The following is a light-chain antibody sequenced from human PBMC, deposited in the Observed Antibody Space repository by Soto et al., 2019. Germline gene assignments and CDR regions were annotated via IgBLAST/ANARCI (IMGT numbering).Light chain of an antibody. J-gene: IGLJ1*01. CDR1: SSDVGGYDY. CDR3: SSYTGGNPSYV. Sequence: QSALTQPPSASGSPGQSVTISCTGTSSDVGGYDYVSWYQQHPGKAPKLMIYEVTIRPSGVSDRFSGSKPGNTASLTVSGLQAEDEADYYCSSYTGGNPSYVFGTGTKATVL. V-gene: IGLV2-8*01. CDR2: EVT.